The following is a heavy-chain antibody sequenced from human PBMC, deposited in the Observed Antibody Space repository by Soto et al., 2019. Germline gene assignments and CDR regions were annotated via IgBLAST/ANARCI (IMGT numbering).Heavy chain of an antibody. CDR2: INPSGGST. J-gene: IGHJ6*02. CDR3: ARGLTTVTTYYYYYGMDV. V-gene: IGHV1-46*01. CDR1: GYTFTSYY. Sequence: ASVKVSCKASGYTFTSYYMHWVRQAPGQGLEWMGIINPSGGSTSYAQKFQGRVTMTRDTSTSTVYMELSSLRSEDTAVYCCARGLTTVTTYYYYYGMDVWGQGTTVTVSS. D-gene: IGHD4-17*01.